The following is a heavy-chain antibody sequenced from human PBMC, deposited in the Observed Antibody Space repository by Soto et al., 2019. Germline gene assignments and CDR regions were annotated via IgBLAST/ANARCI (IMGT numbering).Heavy chain of an antibody. CDR3: ARDNYRRTAMAPVLYYYYYYGMDV. V-gene: IGHV3-33*01. J-gene: IGHJ6*02. Sequence: GGSLRLSCAASGFTFSSYGMHWVRQAPGKGLEWVAVIWYDGSNKYYAGSVKGRFTISRDNSKNTLYLQMNSLRAEDTAVYYCARDNYRRTAMAPVLYYYYYYGMDVWGQGTTVTVSS. CDR1: GFTFSSYG. CDR2: IWYDGSNK. D-gene: IGHD5-18*01.